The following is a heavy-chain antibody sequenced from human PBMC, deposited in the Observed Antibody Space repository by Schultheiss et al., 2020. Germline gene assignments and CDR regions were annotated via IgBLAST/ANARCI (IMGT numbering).Heavy chain of an antibody. CDR2: IWYDGSNK. CDR3: ARSPYDYIWGSYRPDFDY. CDR1: GFTFSDYY. Sequence: GGSLRLSCAASGFTFSDYYMSWIRQAPGKGLEWVAVIWYDGSNKYYVDSVKGRFTISRDNAKNSLYLQMNSLRAEDTAVYYCARSPYDYIWGSYRPDFDYWGQGTLGTGSA. J-gene: IGHJ4*02. V-gene: IGHV3-7*03. D-gene: IGHD3-16*02.